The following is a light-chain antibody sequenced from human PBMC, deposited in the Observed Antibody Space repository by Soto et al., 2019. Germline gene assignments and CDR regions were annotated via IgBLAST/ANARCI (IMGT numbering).Light chain of an antibody. CDR1: QGISSY. CDR3: QQYYSLPRT. Sequence: VIWMTQSPSLLSASTGDRVTISCRISQGISSYLAWYQQKPGQAPELLIYAASTLQSGVPSRFSGSGAGTDFTLTISCLQSADFATYYCQQYYSLPRTFGQGNKVELK. J-gene: IGKJ1*01. CDR2: AAS. V-gene: IGKV1D-8*01.